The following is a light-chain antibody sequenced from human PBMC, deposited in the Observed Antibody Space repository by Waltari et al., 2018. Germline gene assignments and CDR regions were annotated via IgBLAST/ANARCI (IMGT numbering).Light chain of an antibody. CDR1: QHVSRY. CDR2: AAT. J-gene: IGKJ1*01. CDR3: QNNERLPGM. Sequence: RARQHVSRYVIWDKQKPGQAPTVLISAATRRATGITDRSSGSGSGTDFSLTISRQEPEDCAVYDCQNNERLPGMFGQGTKVEIK. V-gene: IGKV3-20*01.